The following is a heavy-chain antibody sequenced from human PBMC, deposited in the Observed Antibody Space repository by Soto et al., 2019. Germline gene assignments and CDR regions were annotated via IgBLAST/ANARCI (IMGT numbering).Heavy chain of an antibody. CDR3: VGYYIRGPNDAFDI. V-gene: IGHV3-74*01. CDR1: GFTFSSYW. Sequence: GGSLRLSCAASGFTFSSYWMHWVRQAPGKGLVWVSRINSDGSSTSYADSVKGRFTISRDNAKNTLYLQMNSLKTEDTAVYYCVGYYIRGPNDAFDIWGQGTMVTVSS. CDR2: INSDGSST. D-gene: IGHD3-3*01. J-gene: IGHJ3*02.